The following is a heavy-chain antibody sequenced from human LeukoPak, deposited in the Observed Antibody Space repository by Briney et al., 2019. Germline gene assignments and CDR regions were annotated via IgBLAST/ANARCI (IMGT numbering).Heavy chain of an antibody. J-gene: IGHJ5*02. D-gene: IGHD3-10*01. V-gene: IGHV4-4*07. CDR2: IYPSGST. Sequence: PSETLSLTCTVSGGSISSYFWSWIRQPAGKGLEWIGRIYPSGSTNYNPSLKSRVTLSLDTSKNQFSLKLRSVTAADTAVYYCARDRLYAGELYNWFDPWGQGTLVTVSP. CDR1: GGSISSYF. CDR3: ARDRLYAGELYNWFDP.